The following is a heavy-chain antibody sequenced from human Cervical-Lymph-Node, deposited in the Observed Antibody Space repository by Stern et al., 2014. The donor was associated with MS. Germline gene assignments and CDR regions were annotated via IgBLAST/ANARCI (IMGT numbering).Heavy chain of an antibody. D-gene: IGHD2-2*02. CDR1: GYTLTGLS. CDR3: ATVLAYTVPLQTNFDP. Sequence: QVQLVQSGAEVKKPGASVKVSCKVSGYTLTGLSMHWVRQAPGKGLEWMGGFDPEDGETIYAQKFQGRVTMTEDTSTDTAYMELSSLRSEDTAVYYCATVLAYTVPLQTNFDPWGQGTLVTVSS. J-gene: IGHJ5*02. V-gene: IGHV1-24*01. CDR2: FDPEDGET.